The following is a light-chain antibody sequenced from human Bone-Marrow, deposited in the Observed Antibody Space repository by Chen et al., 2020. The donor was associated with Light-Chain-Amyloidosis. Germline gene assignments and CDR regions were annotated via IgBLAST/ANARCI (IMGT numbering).Light chain of an antibody. CDR3: QQSSTYFRT. CDR2: KAS. V-gene: IGKV1-5*03. Sequence: DIQMTQSPSTLSASVGDRVTITCRASQSVSSWLAWYQQKPGQAPKLLIYKASTLESGVPSRFSGSGSETGFTLTISSLQPDDFATYYCQQSSTYFRTFGQGTKVEVK. CDR1: QSVSSW. J-gene: IGKJ1*01.